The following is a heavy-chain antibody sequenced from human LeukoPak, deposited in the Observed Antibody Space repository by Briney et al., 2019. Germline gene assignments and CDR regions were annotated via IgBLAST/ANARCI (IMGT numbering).Heavy chain of an antibody. Sequence: GASVKVSCKASGYTFTDYYIHWVRQAPGQGLEWMGWNKPNSATNYAQTFQGRVTMTRDTSISTAYMELNRLTSDDTAVYYCARASGENGAFGFDFWGQGTLVTVSS. CDR3: ARASGENGAFGFDF. CDR1: GYTFTDYY. CDR2: NKPNSAT. V-gene: IGHV1-2*02. J-gene: IGHJ4*02. D-gene: IGHD4/OR15-4a*01.